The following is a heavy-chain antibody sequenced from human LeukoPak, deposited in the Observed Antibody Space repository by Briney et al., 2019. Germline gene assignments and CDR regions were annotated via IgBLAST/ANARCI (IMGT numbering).Heavy chain of an antibody. J-gene: IGHJ6*02. CDR1: GYTFTSYG. Sequence: GASVKVSCKASGYTFTSYGISWVRQAPGQGLEWMGWISAYNGNTNYAQKLQGRFTMTTDTSTSTAYMELRSLRSDDTAVYYCARDLFRSGYDFNAKAIHYYYGMDVWGQGTTVTVSS. V-gene: IGHV1-18*01. CDR3: ARDLFRSGYDFNAKAIHYYYGMDV. CDR2: ISAYNGNT. D-gene: IGHD5-12*01.